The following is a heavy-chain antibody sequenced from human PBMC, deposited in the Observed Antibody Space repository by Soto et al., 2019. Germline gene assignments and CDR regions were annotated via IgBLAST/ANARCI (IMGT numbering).Heavy chain of an antibody. CDR3: ARSATYLNWFDP. D-gene: IGHD2-15*01. CDR1: GGSISSSSYY. J-gene: IGHJ5*02. Sequence: SETLSLTCTVSGGSISSSSYYWGWIRQPPGKGLEWIGSIYYSGSTNYNPSLKSRVTISVDTSKNQFSLKLSSVTAADTAVYYCARSATYLNWFDPWGQGTLVTVSS. CDR2: IYYSGST. V-gene: IGHV4-39*07.